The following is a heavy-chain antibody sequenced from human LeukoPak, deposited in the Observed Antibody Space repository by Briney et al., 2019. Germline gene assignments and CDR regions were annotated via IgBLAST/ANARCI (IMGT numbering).Heavy chain of an antibody. Sequence: PGGSLRLSCAASGFTFSDYYMSWIRQAPGKGLEWVSYISSSGSTIYYADSVKGRFTISRDNAKNTLYLQMNSLRAEDTAVYYCAKPGLECAGRTSCYFDYWGQGTLVTVSS. V-gene: IGHV3-11*01. CDR2: ISSSGSTI. CDR1: GFTFSDYY. J-gene: IGHJ4*02. CDR3: AKPGLECAGRTSCYFDY. D-gene: IGHD2-2*01.